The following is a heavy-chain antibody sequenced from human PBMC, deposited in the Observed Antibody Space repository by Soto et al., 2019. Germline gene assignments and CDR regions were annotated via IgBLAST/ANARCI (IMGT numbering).Heavy chain of an antibody. CDR1: GFNFNTYF. Sequence: QVQLVQSGGGVVQPGRSLRLSCAASGFNFNTYFMHWVRQAPGKGLEWVAMIFPNGRDKEYADSVKGRFTISRDNSTNRASLLMDSLRPEDPAVYYCARDDEHRSHWERAYWGQGARVTVSS. V-gene: IGHV3-30*13. D-gene: IGHD1-26*01. J-gene: IGHJ4*02. CDR3: ARDDEHRSHWERAY. CDR2: IFPNGRDK.